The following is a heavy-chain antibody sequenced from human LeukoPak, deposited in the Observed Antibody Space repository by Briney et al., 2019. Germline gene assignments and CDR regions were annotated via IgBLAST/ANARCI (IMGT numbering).Heavy chain of an antibody. V-gene: IGHV3-21*01. CDR1: GFTFSSYS. D-gene: IGHD6-13*01. J-gene: IGHJ6*02. CDR2: ISSSSSYI. Sequence: GGSLRLSCAASGFTFSSYSMNWVRQAPGKGLEWVSSISSSSSYIYYADSVKGRFTISRDNAKNSLYLQMNSLRAEDTAVCYCAREEGSSWYRGYYYYGMDVWGQGTTVTVSS. CDR3: AREEGSSWYRGYYYYGMDV.